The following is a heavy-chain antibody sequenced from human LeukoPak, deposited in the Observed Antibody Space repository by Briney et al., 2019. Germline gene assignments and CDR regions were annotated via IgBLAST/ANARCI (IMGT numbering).Heavy chain of an antibody. CDR1: GFTFSSYW. CDR3: ATDGQSSGWYGFDY. V-gene: IGHV3-21*01. CDR2: ITSPVGHI. D-gene: IGHD6-19*01. Sequence: GGSLRLSCAASGFTFSSYWMHWVRQAPGKGLEWVASITSPVGHIYYADSLKGRITISRDNAKSSLYLQMNSLGVEDTAVYYCATDGQSSGWYGFDYWGQGTLVTVSS. J-gene: IGHJ4*02.